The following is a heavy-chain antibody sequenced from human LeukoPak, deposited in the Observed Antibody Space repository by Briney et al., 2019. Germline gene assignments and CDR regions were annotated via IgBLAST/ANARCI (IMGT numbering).Heavy chain of an antibody. CDR2: IYYSGST. J-gene: IGHJ5*02. V-gene: IGHV4-59*08. CDR3: ARGYSYGSDWVDP. CDR1: GGSISSYY. Sequence: SETLSLTCTVSGGSISSYYWSWIRQPPGKGLEWIGYIYYSGSTNYNPSLKSRVTISVDTPKNQFSLKLSSVTAADTAVYYCARGYSYGSDWVDPWGQRTLVNVSS. D-gene: IGHD5-18*01.